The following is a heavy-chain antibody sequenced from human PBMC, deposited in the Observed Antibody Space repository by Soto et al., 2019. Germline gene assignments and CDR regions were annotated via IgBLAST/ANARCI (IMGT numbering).Heavy chain of an antibody. CDR3: ARDLGGGYCSSTSCPNYYYGMDV. V-gene: IGHV3-30-3*01. CDR1: GFTFSSYA. Sequence: GGSLRLSCAASGFTFSSYAMHWVRQAPGKGLEWVAVISYDGSNKYYADSVKGRFTISRDNSKNTLYLQMNSLRAEDTAVYYCARDLGGGYCSSTSCPNYYYGMDVWGQGTTVTVSS. CDR2: ISYDGSNK. J-gene: IGHJ6*02. D-gene: IGHD2-2*01.